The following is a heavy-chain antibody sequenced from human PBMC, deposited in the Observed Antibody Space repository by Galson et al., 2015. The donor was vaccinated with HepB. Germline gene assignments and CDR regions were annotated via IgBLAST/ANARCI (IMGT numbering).Heavy chain of an antibody. CDR3: ARGGDFWWIDF. Sequence: SLRLSCAASGFTFSTHGMHWVRQAPGKGLEWVAVIWYDGTNRYYGDSVQGRFTISRDNSKNTLYLQMNSLRAEDTAVYYCARGGDFWWIDFWGQGTLVTVSS. CDR2: IWYDGTNR. V-gene: IGHV3-33*01. D-gene: IGHD3-3*01. J-gene: IGHJ4*02. CDR1: GFTFSTHG.